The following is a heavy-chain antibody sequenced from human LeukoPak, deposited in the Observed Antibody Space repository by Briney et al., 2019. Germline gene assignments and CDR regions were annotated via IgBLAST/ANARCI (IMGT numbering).Heavy chain of an antibody. CDR1: GGSINSYY. Sequence: SETLSLTCTVSGGSINSYYWSWIRRPPGKGLEWIGYISYSGSTNYSPSLKSRVTISEDTSKNQFYLKLSSVTAADTAVYYCASGGYYGSGAFHIWGQGTMVTVSS. D-gene: IGHD3-10*01. J-gene: IGHJ3*02. CDR2: ISYSGST. V-gene: IGHV4-59*01. CDR3: ASGGYYGSGAFHI.